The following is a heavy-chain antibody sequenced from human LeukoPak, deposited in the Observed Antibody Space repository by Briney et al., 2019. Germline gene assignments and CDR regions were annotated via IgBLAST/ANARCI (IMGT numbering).Heavy chain of an antibody. CDR3: ARGGSYGRGYYYYMDV. J-gene: IGHJ6*03. V-gene: IGHV4-34*01. CDR2: INHSGST. D-gene: IGHD3-10*01. Sequence: SETLSLTCAVYGGSFSGYYWSWIRQPPGKGLEWIGEINHSGSTNYNPSLQSRVTISVDTSKNQFSLTLSSVTAADTAVYYCARGGSYGRGYYYYMDVWGKGTTVTVSS. CDR1: GGSFSGYY.